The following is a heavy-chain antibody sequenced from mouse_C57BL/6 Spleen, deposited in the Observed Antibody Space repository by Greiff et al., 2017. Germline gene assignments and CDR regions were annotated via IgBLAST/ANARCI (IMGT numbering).Heavy chain of an antibody. CDR2: ISDGGSYT. D-gene: IGHD2-5*01. Sequence: VESGGGLVKPGGSLKLSCAASGFTFSSYAMSWVRQTPEKRLEWVSTISDGGSYTYYPDNVKGRFTISRDNAKNNLYLQMSHLKSEDTAMYYCARETDYSNYFDYWGQGTTLTVSS. CDR1: GFTFSSYA. CDR3: ARETDYSNYFDY. V-gene: IGHV5-4*01. J-gene: IGHJ2*01.